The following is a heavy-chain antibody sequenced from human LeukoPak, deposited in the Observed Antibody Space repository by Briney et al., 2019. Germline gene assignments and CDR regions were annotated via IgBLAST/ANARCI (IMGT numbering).Heavy chain of an antibody. D-gene: IGHD6-19*01. Sequence: GASVKVSCKASGGTFSSYAISWVRQAPGQGLEWMGWISACNGNTNYAQKLQGRVTMTTDTSTSTAYMELRSLRSDDTAVYYCARDQWLVARFDPWGQGTLVTVSS. CDR2: ISACNGNT. V-gene: IGHV1-18*01. CDR3: ARDQWLVARFDP. CDR1: GGTFSSYA. J-gene: IGHJ5*02.